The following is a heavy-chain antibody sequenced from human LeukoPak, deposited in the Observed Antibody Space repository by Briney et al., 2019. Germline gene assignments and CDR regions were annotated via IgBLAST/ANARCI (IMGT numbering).Heavy chain of an antibody. Sequence: PGGSLRLSCAASGFTFSDYYMSWIRQAPGKGLEWVSYISSIGSTIYYADSVKGRFTISRDNAKNSLYLQMNSLRAEDTAVYYCAKDLPPNIVGASYYFDYWGQGILVTVSS. V-gene: IGHV3-11*01. D-gene: IGHD1-26*01. CDR3: AKDLPPNIVGASYYFDY. CDR1: GFTFSDYY. CDR2: ISSIGSTI. J-gene: IGHJ4*02.